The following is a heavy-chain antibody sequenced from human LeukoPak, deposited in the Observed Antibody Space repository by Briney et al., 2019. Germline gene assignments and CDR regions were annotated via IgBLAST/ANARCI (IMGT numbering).Heavy chain of an antibody. V-gene: IGHV1-8*02. CDR3: ARGPYGTGSHFDF. D-gene: IGHD3-10*01. J-gene: IGHJ4*02. Sequence: SVKVSCKASGSTFSSYDINWVRQATGQGLEWMGWMNPDSGDTGYTQRFQGRVTMTRDTSISTAYMELSSLRSEDTAVYYCARGPYGTGSHFDFWGQGTLVTVSS. CDR2: MNPDSGDT. CDR1: GSTFSSYD.